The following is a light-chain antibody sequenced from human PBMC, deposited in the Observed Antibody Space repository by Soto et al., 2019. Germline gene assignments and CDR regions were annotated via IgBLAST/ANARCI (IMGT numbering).Light chain of an antibody. CDR2: GAS. Sequence: EIVLTQSPGTLSLSPGERATLSCRASQSVSSSYLAWYQQKPGQAPRLLIYGASSRATGIPDRFSGSGSGTDFTLTISRLEPEDFAVYYCQLYGSSPPNTFGGGTKVDIK. CDR1: QSVSSSY. V-gene: IGKV3-20*01. J-gene: IGKJ4*01. CDR3: QLYGSSPPNT.